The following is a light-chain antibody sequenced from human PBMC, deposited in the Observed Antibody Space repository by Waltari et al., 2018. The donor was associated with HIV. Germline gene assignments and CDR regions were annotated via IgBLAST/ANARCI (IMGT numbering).Light chain of an antibody. CDR3: AAWDDNLNAL. J-gene: IGLJ2*01. CDR2: GNN. CDR1: RYNIGSNS. Sequence: QSVLRQPPSASGTPGQRVTISCSGGRYNIGSNSVSWYQQLPGMAPKLLTYGNNQRPSGVPDRFSGSKSGMSASLAISGLQSEDEADYYCAAWDDNLNALFGGGTKLTVL. V-gene: IGLV1-44*01.